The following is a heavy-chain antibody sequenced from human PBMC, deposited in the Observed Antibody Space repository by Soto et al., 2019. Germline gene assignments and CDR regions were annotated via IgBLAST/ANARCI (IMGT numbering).Heavy chain of an antibody. D-gene: IGHD6-25*01. CDR2: ISYDGSNK. CDR3: AKEKKIAAPRYWFDP. J-gene: IGHJ5*02. V-gene: IGHV3-30*18. CDR1: RFTFSSYG. Sequence: QVQLVESGGGVVQPGRSLRLSCAASRFTFSSYGMHWVRQAPGKGLEWVAVISYDGSNKYYADSVKGRFTISRDNSKNTLYLQMNSLRAEDTAVYYCAKEKKIAAPRYWFDPWGQGTLVTVSS.